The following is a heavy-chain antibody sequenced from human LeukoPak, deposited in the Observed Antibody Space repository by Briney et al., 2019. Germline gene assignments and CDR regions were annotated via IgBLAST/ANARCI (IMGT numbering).Heavy chain of an antibody. Sequence: SETLSLTCTVSGGSISSYYWTWIRQPPGKGLEWIGYIYYSGKNNYNPSLKSRVTISVDTSKNQFSLKLSSVTAADTAVYYCARHSKRWLVLAAFDIWGQGTMVTVSS. CDR1: GGSISSYY. D-gene: IGHD6-19*01. CDR2: IYYSGKN. J-gene: IGHJ3*02. V-gene: IGHV4-59*08. CDR3: ARHSKRWLVLAAFDI.